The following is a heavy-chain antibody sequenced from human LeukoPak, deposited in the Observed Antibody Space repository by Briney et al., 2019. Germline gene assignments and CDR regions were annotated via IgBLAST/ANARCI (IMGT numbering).Heavy chain of an antibody. V-gene: IGHV4-34*01. Sequence: SETLSLTCAVYGGSFSGYYWSWIRQPPGKGLEWIGEINHSGSTNHNPSLKSRVTISVDTSKNQFSLKLSSVTAADTAVYYCARAVLMVYESWGQGTLVTVSS. CDR2: INHSGST. J-gene: IGHJ5*02. CDR1: GGSFSGYY. CDR3: ARAVLMVYES. D-gene: IGHD2-8*01.